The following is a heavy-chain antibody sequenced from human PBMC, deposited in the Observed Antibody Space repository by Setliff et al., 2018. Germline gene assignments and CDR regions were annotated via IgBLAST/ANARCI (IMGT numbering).Heavy chain of an antibody. J-gene: IGHJ4*02. CDR1: GGSFSDYY. V-gene: IGHV4-34*01. D-gene: IGHD3-3*01. CDR3: ARTDDYYNFYAY. Sequence: SETLSLTCAVYGGSFSDYYWSWVRQPPGKGLEWIGEIYHSGRTNYKQSLKSQVTRSVDTSKNQFSLKLDSVTAADTAVYYCARTDDYYNFYAYWGQGTLVTVSS. CDR2: IYHSGRT.